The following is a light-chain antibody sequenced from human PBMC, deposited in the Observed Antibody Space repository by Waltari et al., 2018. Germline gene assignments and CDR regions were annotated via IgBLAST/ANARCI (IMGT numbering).Light chain of an antibody. Sequence: QLVLTQSPSASASLGASVKLTCTLSSGHSSNIIAWLQQQPEKGPLYLMKVNSDGSHIKGDEIPDLVSGASSGAERYLTISTVQSEDEADYYCQTGGHGTWVFGGGTKLTVL. V-gene: IGLV4-69*01. J-gene: IGLJ3*02. CDR2: VNSDGSH. CDR3: QTGGHGTWV. CDR1: SGHSSNI.